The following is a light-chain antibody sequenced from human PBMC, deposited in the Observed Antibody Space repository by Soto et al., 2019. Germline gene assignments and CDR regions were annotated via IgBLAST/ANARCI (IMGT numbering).Light chain of an antibody. J-gene: IGLJ1*01. CDR1: SSDVGRFEY. CDR3: CSYAGSGSYV. V-gene: IGLV2-11*01. CDR2: DIT. Sequence: QSALTQPRSVSGSPGQSVTISCTGTSSDVGRFEYVSWYQQHPGEAPKVVVYDITKRPSGVPDRFSGSKSGNTASLTISGLQAEDEADYYCCSYAGSGSYVFGAGTKLTVL.